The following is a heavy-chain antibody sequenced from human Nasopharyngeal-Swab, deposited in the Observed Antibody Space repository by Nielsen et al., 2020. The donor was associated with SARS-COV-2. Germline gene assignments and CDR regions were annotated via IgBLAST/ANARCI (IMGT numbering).Heavy chain of an antibody. Sequence: ASVKVSCKASGYTFTSYAMHWVRQAPGQRLEWMGWINAGNGNTKYSQKFQGRVTITRDTSASTAYMELSSLRSKDTAVYYCARVTGYDILTGYYKVMDYWGRGTLVTVSS. V-gene: IGHV1-3*01. CDR3: ARVTGYDILTGYYKVMDY. CDR2: INAGNGNT. J-gene: IGHJ4*02. CDR1: GYTFTSYA. D-gene: IGHD3-9*01.